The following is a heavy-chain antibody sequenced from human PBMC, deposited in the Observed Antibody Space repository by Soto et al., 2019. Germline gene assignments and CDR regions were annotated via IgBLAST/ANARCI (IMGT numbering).Heavy chain of an antibody. CDR2: VSGDGRDI. CDR1: GFPFSWAG. J-gene: IGHJ3*01. D-gene: IGHD3-16*01. CDR3: ARGLNKAAGGAFDV. V-gene: IGHV3-33*01. Sequence: QVQLVQSGGGAVLLGNSLRLSCAASGFPFSWAGMHWLRQTPGKGLEWVAVVSGDGRDIDYAESVRGRFSISRDNPKSTLYLQMNNLGVEDTAIYYCARGLNKAAGGAFDVWGQGTQVIVSS.